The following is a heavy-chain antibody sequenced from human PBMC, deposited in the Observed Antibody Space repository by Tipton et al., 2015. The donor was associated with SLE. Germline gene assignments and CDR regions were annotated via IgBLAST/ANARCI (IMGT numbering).Heavy chain of an antibody. J-gene: IGHJ5*02. V-gene: IGHV4-59*01. D-gene: IGHD4-17*01. CDR2: IYYSGST. CDR3: ARAEYGDFVGWFDP. Sequence: LRLSCTVSGASISSYYWNWIRQPPGKGLEWIGSIYYSGSTYYNPSLKSRVTISVDTSRSQFSLKLSSATAADTAVYYCARAEYGDFVGWFDPWGQGTLVIVSS. CDR1: GASISSYY.